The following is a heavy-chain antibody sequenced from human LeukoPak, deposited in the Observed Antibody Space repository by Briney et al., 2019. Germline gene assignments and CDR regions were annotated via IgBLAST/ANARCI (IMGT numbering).Heavy chain of an antibody. J-gene: IGHJ4*02. CDR2: INHSGNT. V-gene: IGHV4-34*01. Sequence: SGTLSLTCAGYGWTFSGYYRSWIGQPPGKGLEWIGEINHSGNTKYNPSLKSRVTISVVTCKNQLFLKLSSVNAADTAVYYCARGHTGRFPFDYWSQGTLVTVS. CDR3: ARGHTGRFPFDY. CDR1: GWTFSGYY. D-gene: IGHD1-26*01.